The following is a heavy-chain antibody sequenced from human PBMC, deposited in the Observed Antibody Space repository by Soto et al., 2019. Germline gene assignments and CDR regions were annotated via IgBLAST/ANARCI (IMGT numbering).Heavy chain of an antibody. CDR1: GYSFNSNW. D-gene: IGHD2-8*01. J-gene: IGHJ4*02. CDR3: AKFRVGGYCTSDVCYQFDN. Sequence: GESLKISCKGSGYSFNSNWIGWVRQMPGKGLEWMGIVYPDDSETRYSPSFEGQVTISADKSISTAYLQWSSLKASDTAMYYCAKFRVGGYCTSDVCYQFDNWGLGTLVTVSS. V-gene: IGHV5-51*01. CDR2: VYPDDSET.